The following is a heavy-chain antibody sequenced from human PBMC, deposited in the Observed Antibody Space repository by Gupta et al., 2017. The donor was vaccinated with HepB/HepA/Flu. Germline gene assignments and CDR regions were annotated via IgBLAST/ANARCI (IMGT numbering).Heavy chain of an antibody. CDR3: ARQGYSSSSHGIKYYAFDI. Sequence: QVQLQESGPGLVKPSETLSLTCTVSGGSISSYYWSWIRQPPGKGLEWIGYIYYSGSTNNNPSLKSRVTISVDTSKNQFSLKLSSVTAADTAVYYCARQGYSSSSHGIKYYAFDIWGQGTMVTVSS. D-gene: IGHD6-6*01. J-gene: IGHJ3*02. CDR1: GGSISSYY. CDR2: IYYSGST. V-gene: IGHV4-59*08.